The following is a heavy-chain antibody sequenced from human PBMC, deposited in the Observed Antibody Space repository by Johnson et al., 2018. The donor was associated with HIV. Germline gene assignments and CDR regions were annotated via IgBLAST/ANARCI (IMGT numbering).Heavy chain of an antibody. V-gene: IGHV3-20*04. CDR1: GFTFDDYD. J-gene: IGHJ3*02. CDR2: INWNGDST. D-gene: IGHD6-19*01. Sequence: EVQLVESGGGVVRPGGSLRLSCAGSGFTFDDYDLSWVRQAPGKGLEWVSGINWNGDSTGYADSVKGRFTISRDNSKNTLFLQMSSLRAEDTAVYYCTTISQWLVPGTFDIWGQGTMVTVSS. CDR3: TTISQWLVPGTFDI.